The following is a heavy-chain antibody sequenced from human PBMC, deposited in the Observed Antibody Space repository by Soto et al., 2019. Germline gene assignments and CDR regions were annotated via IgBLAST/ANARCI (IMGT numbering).Heavy chain of an antibody. J-gene: IGHJ4*02. CDR1: GFTFSSYA. CDR2: ISDSGGST. Sequence: GGSLRLSCAASGFTFSSYAMSWVRQAPGKGLEWVSGISDSGGSTYYADSVKGRFTISRDNSKNTLYLQMNSLRAEDTAVYYCAKRGSGFHYFDYWGQGTLVTVSS. V-gene: IGHV3-23*01. D-gene: IGHD3-10*01. CDR3: AKRGSGFHYFDY.